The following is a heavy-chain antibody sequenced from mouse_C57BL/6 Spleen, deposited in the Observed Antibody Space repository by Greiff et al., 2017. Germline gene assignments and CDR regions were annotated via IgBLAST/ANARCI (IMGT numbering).Heavy chain of an antibody. Sequence: QVQLQQPGAELVKPGASVKVSCKASGYTFTSYWMHWVKQRPGQGLEWIGRIHPSDSDTNYNQKFKGKATLTVDKSSSTAVLQLTSLTSEDSAVYYCAINPSYYYYYGSSYAMDYWGQGTSVTVSS. J-gene: IGHJ4*01. V-gene: IGHV1-74*01. CDR3: AINPSYYYYYGSSYAMDY. D-gene: IGHD1-1*01. CDR1: GYTFTSYW. CDR2: IHPSDSDT.